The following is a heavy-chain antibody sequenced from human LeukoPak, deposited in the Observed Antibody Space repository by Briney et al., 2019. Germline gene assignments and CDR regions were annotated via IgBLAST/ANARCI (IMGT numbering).Heavy chain of an antibody. CDR3: AKVLGEQLVLGYYYYGMDV. V-gene: IGHV3-23*01. Sequence: GGSLRLSCAASGFTFSSYAMSWVRQAPEKGLEWASAISGSGGSTHYADSVKGRFTISRDNSKNTLYLQMNSLRAEDTAVYYCAKVLGEQLVLGYYYYGMDVWGQGTTVRLL. CDR2: ISGSGGST. CDR1: GFTFSSYA. D-gene: IGHD6-13*01. J-gene: IGHJ6*02.